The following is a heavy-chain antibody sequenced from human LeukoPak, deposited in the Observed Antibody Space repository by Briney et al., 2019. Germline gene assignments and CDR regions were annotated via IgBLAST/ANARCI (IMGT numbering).Heavy chain of an antibody. Sequence: SETLSLTCTVSGGSISSSSYYWGWIRQPPGKGLEWIGSIYYSGSTYYNPSLKSRVTISVDTSKNQFSLKLSSVTAADTAVYYCARRRRIDYGDYWDPVDYWGQGTLVTVSS. CDR1: GGSISSSSYY. J-gene: IGHJ4*02. D-gene: IGHD4-17*01. CDR3: ARRRRIDYGDYWDPVDY. V-gene: IGHV4-39*01. CDR2: IYYSGST.